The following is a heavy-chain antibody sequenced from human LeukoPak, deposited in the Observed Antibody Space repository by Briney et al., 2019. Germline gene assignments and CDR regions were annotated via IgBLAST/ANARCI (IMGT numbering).Heavy chain of an antibody. CDR2: IYYSGST. CDR3: ARTSGTYSMYYFDY. J-gene: IGHJ4*02. Sequence: SETLSLTCTVSGGSISSYYWSWIRQPPGKGLEWIGYIYYSGSTNSNPSLKSRVTISVDTSKNHLSLKVSSVTAADTAVYYCARTSGTYSMYYFDYWGQGTLVTVSS. D-gene: IGHD1-26*01. V-gene: IGHV4-59*01. CDR1: GGSISSYY.